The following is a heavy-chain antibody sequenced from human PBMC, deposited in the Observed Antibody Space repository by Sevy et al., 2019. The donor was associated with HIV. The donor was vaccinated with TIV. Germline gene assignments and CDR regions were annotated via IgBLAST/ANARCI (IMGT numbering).Heavy chain of an antibody. J-gene: IGHJ4*02. V-gene: IGHV3-15*01. Sequence: GGSLRLSCATSGFTFSNAWMSWVRQAPGKGLEWVGRIKSKTDGGTTDYAAPVKGRFTISRDDSKNTLYLQMNSLKTEDTAVYYCTTYSSGWELFDYWGQGTLVTVSS. CDR2: IKSKTDGGTT. CDR3: TTYSSGWELFDY. CDR1: GFTFSNAW. D-gene: IGHD6-19*01.